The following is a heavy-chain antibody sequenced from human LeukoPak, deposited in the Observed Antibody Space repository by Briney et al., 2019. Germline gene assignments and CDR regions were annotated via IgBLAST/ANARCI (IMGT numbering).Heavy chain of an antibody. D-gene: IGHD2-15*01. CDR2: ISGYNGHT. J-gene: IGHJ3*02. CDR3: ARADCSGGSCPPWAFDI. V-gene: IGHV1-18*01. Sequence: ASVKVSCKASGYTFTSSGISWVRQVPGQGLEWMGWISGYNGHTNYAQKFQGRVTITADKSTSTAYMELSSLRSEDTAVYYCARADCSGGSCPPWAFDIWGQGTMVTVSS. CDR1: GYTFTSSG.